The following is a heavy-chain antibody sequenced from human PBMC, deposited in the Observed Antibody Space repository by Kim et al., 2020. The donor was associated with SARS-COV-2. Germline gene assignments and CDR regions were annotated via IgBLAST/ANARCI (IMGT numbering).Heavy chain of an antibody. V-gene: IGHV3-15*04. CDR3: LTRRPLA. CDR2: IASNPEGGKI. Sequence: GGSLRLSCTGSGFNFTKAWMTWVRQSPGKGLQCVGRIASNPEGGKIDYAAPVKGRFTISREDSKNTLYLQMINLKPEDAGVYYCLTRRPLAWGLGTLVTVSS. CDR1: GFNFTKAW. J-gene: IGHJ5*02.